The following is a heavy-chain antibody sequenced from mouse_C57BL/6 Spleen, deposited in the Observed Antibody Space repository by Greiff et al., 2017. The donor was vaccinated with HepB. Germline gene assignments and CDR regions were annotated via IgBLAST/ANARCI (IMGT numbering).Heavy chain of an antibody. J-gene: IGHJ4*01. D-gene: IGHD1-1*01. Sequence: QVQLQQSGAELVRPGASVTLSCKASGYTFTDYEMHWVKQTPVHGLEWIGAIDPETGGTAYNQKFKGKAILTADKSSSTAYMELRSLTSEDSAVYYCTPITTVVASYYYAMDYWGQGTSVTVSS. V-gene: IGHV1-15*01. CDR3: TPITTVVASYYYAMDY. CDR2: IDPETGGT. CDR1: GYTFTDYE.